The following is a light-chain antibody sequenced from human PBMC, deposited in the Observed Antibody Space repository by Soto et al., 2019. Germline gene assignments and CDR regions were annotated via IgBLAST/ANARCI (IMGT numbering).Light chain of an antibody. Sequence: EIVLTQSPGTLSLSPGERATLSCRASQSVSSTYLAWYQQKPGQAPRLIIYGTTSRATGIPDRFSGSGSGTAFTLTISRMEPEDFAVYYCQKYVSFTSSTFGQGTKVEIK. CDR1: QSVSSTY. V-gene: IGKV3-20*01. CDR3: QKYVSFTSST. J-gene: IGKJ1*01. CDR2: GTT.